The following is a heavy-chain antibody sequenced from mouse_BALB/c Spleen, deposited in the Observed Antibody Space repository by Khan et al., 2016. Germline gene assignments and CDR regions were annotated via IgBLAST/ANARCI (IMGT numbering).Heavy chain of an antibody. J-gene: IGHJ4*01. CDR2: IYPGGGYT. CDR3: AREGPYAIDY. CDR1: GYTFTNYW. V-gene: IGHV1-63*02. Sequence: QVQLQQSGAELVRPGTSVKISCKASGYTFTNYWLGWVKQRPGHGLEWIGDIYPGGGYTNYNEKFTGKATLTADTSSSTAYMQLSSLTSEDSVVYFCAREGPYAIDYWGQGTSVTVSS.